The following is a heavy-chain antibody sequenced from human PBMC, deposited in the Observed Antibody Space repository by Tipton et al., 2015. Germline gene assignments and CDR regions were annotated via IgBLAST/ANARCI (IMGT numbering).Heavy chain of an antibody. CDR1: GGSISSYG. CDR3: ARHVTTVVTAFDY. D-gene: IGHD4-23*01. V-gene: IGHV4-59*08. CDR2: IYDSGST. Sequence: TLSLTCTVSGGSISSYGWTWIRQPPGKGLEWIGYIYDSGSTNYNPSLKSRVTISVDTSKNQFSLKLSSVTAADTAVYYCARHVTTVVTAFDYWGQGTLVSVSS. J-gene: IGHJ4*02.